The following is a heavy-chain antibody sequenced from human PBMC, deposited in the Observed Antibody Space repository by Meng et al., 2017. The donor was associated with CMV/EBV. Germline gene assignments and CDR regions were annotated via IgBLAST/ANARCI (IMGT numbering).Heavy chain of an antibody. CDR2: TYYRSKWYN. CDR3: ARDPHSSSWYGWFDP. J-gene: IGHJ5*02. CDR1: GAIVSRTSAA. D-gene: IGHD6-13*01. Sequence: GPGLVQPTHTLPPTAALPGAIVSRTSAAWNWSRQSPSRGLEWLGRTYYRSKWYNDYAVSVKSRITINPDTSKNQFSLQLNSVTPEDTAVYYCARDPHSSSWYGWFDPWGQGTLVTVSS. V-gene: IGHV6-1*01.